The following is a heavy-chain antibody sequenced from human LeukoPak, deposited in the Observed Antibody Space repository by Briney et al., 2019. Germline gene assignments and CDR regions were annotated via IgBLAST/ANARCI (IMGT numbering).Heavy chain of an antibody. V-gene: IGHV3-74*01. J-gene: IGHJ4*02. CDR1: GFTFSNYW. D-gene: IGHD1-26*01. CDR2: INPDGTTT. Sequence: PGGSLRLSCAASGFTFSNYWVHWVRQAPGMGLVWVSRINPDGTTTSYADSVKGRFTISRDNAKNTLYLQMNSLRAEDTAVYYCARGYSGSYRIDYWGQGTLVTASS. CDR3: ARGYSGSYRIDY.